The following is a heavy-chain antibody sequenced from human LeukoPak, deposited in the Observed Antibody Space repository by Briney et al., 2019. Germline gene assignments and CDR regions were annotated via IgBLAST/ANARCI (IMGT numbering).Heavy chain of an antibody. V-gene: IGHV3-30-3*01. CDR1: GFTFSSYA. CDR2: ISYDGSNK. Sequence: GGSLRLSCAASGFTFSSYAMHWVRQAPGKGLEWVAVISYDGSNKYYADSVKGRFTISRDNSKNTLYLRMNSLRAEDTAVYYCARDRVGATDYFDYWGQGTLVTVSS. CDR3: ARDRVGATDYFDY. D-gene: IGHD1-26*01. J-gene: IGHJ4*02.